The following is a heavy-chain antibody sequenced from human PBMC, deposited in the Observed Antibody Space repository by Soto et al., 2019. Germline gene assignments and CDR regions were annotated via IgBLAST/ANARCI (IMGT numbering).Heavy chain of an antibody. CDR3: ARRPKRGVGATRTDY. D-gene: IGHD1-26*01. CDR2: INHSGST. J-gene: IGHJ4*02. V-gene: IGHV4-34*01. CDR1: GGSFSSFY. Sequence: PSETLSLTCAVYGGSFSSFYWNWIRQPPGKGLEWIGEINHSGSTNYNPSLKSRVTLSVDTSKNQFSLKLSSVTAADTAVYYCARRPKRGVGATRTDYWGQGTLVTVSS.